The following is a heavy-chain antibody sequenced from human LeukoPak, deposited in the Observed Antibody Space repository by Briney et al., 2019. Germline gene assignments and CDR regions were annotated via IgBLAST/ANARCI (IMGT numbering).Heavy chain of an antibody. CDR3: ASSRGGPPTN. CDR1: GFTFSDYS. CDR2: ISSTSSYT. V-gene: IGHV3-11*06. Sequence: GGSLRLSCAASGFTFSDYSMTWIRQAPGKGLEWVSYISSTSSYTNYADSAKDRFTISRDNAKNSLYLQMNSLRAEDTAVYYCASSRGGPPTNWGQGTLVTVSS. D-gene: IGHD1-26*01. J-gene: IGHJ4*02.